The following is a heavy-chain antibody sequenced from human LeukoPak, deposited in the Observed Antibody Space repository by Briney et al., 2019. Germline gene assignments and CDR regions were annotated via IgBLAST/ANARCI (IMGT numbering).Heavy chain of an antibody. CDR3: AKDQKGRLRWVFDY. V-gene: IGHV3-33*06. CDR2: IWYDGSNK. Sequence: PGRSLRLSCAASGFTFSSYGMHWVRQAPGKGLEWVAVIWYDGSNKYYADSVKGRFTISRDNSKNTLYLQMNGLRAEDTAVYYCAKDQKGRLRWVFDYWGQGTLVTVSS. J-gene: IGHJ4*02. D-gene: IGHD4-23*01. CDR1: GFTFSSYG.